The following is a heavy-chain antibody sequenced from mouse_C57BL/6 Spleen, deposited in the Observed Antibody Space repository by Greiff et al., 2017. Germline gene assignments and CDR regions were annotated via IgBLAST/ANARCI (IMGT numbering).Heavy chain of an antibody. J-gene: IGHJ2*01. V-gene: IGHV1-64*01. CDR3: ARGHYGLYFDY. D-gene: IGHD1-1*01. CDR2: IHPNSGST. Sequence: QVQLQQPGAELVKPGASVKLSCKASGYTFTSYWMHWVKQRPGQGLEWIGMIHPNSGSTNYNEKFKSKDTLTVDKSSSTAYMQLISLTSEDSAVYYCARGHYGLYFDYWGQGTTLTVSS. CDR1: GYTFTSYW.